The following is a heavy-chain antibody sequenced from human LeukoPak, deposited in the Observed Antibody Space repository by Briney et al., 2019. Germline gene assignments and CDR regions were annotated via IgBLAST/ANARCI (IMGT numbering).Heavy chain of an antibody. CDR1: GGSISSSSSY. J-gene: IGHJ5*02. CDR3: ARHYYFDYLFQWFDP. V-gene: IGHV4-39*01. D-gene: IGHD3-9*01. Sequence: SETLSLTCTVSGGSISSSSSYWGWIRQPPGMGLEYIGSIYYSGSTYYNPSLKSRVSISVDTSKNQFSLKLSSVTAADTAVYNCARHYYFDYLFQWFDPWGQGTLVTVSS. CDR2: IYYSGST.